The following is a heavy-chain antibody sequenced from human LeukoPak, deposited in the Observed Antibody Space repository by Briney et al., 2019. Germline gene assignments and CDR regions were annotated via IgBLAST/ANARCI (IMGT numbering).Heavy chain of an antibody. V-gene: IGHV3-23*01. CDR1: GFSFSGFA. D-gene: IGHD1-14*01. J-gene: IGHJ4*02. Sequence: PGGSLSLSCAASGFSFSGFAMSWVRQAPGKGLEWVSGIIGSGGTTFYADSVKGRFTISRDNAKNTLYLQMNSLRVEDTAVYYCVRKFATGDWGQGTLVTVSS. CDR3: VRKFATGD. CDR2: IIGSGGTT.